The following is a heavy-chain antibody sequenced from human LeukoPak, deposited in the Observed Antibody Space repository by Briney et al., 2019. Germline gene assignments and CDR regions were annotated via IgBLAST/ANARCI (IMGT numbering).Heavy chain of an antibody. CDR3: ARGTGSYYIY. CDR2: IKQDGSEK. CDR1: GFTFRTYW. J-gene: IGHJ4*02. D-gene: IGHD1-26*01. Sequence: GGSLRLSCAASGFTFRTYWMTWVRQAPGKGLEWVANIKQDGSEKYYVDSVKGRFTISRDNAKNSLYLQMNSLRAEDTAVYYCARGTGSYYIYWGQGTLVTVSS. V-gene: IGHV3-7*01.